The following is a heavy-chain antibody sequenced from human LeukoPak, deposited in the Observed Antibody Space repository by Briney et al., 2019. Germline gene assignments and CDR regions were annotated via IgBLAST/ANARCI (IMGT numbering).Heavy chain of an antibody. CDR3: ARVLTTITTSDF. V-gene: IGHV1-8*01. D-gene: IGHD4-17*01. CDR2: MNPNSGNT. Sequence: ASVKVSCKASGYTFTSYDINWVRQATGQGLEWMGWMNPNSGNTGYAQKFQGRVTMTRNTSISTAYMELSSLRSEDTAVYYCARVLTTITTSDFWGQGTQVTVSS. CDR1: GYTFTSYD. J-gene: IGHJ4*02.